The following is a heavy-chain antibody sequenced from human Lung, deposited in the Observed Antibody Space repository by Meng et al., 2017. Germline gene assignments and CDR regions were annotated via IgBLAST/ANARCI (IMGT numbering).Heavy chain of an antibody. CDR2: INHSGST. CDR3: ARGPTTMAHDFDY. D-gene: IGHD4-11*01. J-gene: IGHJ4*02. CDR1: GGSFSDYY. Sequence: QVQVQQWGAGLLRPSGTLALTGVVSGGSFSDYYWSWIRQPPGKGLEWIGEINHSGSTNYNPSLESRATISVDTSQNNLSLKLSSVTAADSAVYYCARGPTTMAHDFDYWGQGTLVTVSS. V-gene: IGHV4-34*01.